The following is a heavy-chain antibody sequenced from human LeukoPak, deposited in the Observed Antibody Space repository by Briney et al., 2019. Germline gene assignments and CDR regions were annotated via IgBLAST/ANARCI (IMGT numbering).Heavy chain of an antibody. CDR3: AREASGNYHVFDS. CDR1: GFSFSNYF. J-gene: IGHJ4*02. CDR2: ITNSGRST. Sequence: PGGSLRLSCEASGFSFSNYFMSWIRQAPGKGLEWVSYITNSGRSTNYADAVKGRFTISRDNAKKSVYLEMTELRAEDTAVYYCAREASGNYHVFDSWGQGTLVTVSS. V-gene: IGHV3-11*04. D-gene: IGHD1-26*01.